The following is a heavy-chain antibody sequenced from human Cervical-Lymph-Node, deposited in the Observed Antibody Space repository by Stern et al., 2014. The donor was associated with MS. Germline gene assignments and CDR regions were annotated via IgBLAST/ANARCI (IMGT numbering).Heavy chain of an antibody. CDR3: ARHVQGFDY. Sequence: VQLVQSGAEVKKPGESLKISCKLSGYSFTIYYIAWVRQMPGKGLEWMGFLCPCDSDTTYIPSFQVQVSISADKSITTAYRQWSSLRASDTAMYYCARHVQGFDYWGQGTLVTVSS. CDR1: GYSFTIYY. CDR2: LCPCDSDT. J-gene: IGHJ4*02. V-gene: IGHV5-51*01.